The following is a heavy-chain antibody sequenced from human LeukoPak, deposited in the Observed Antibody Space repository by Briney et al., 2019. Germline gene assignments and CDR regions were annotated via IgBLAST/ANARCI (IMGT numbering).Heavy chain of an antibody. CDR3: ASDSSSPNAFDI. V-gene: IGHV1-2*02. J-gene: IGHJ3*02. CDR1: GYTFTSYA. CDR2: INPNSGGT. D-gene: IGHD6-13*01. Sequence: GASVKVSCKASGYTFTSYAMNWVRQAPGQGLEWMGWINPNSGGTNYAQKFQGRVTMTRDTSISTAYMELSRLRSDDTAVYYCASDSSSPNAFDIWGQGTMVTVSS.